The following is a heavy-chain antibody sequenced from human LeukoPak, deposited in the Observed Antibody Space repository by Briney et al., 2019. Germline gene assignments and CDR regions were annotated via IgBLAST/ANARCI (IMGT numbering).Heavy chain of an antibody. D-gene: IGHD6-13*01. CDR1: GGSFSGYY. CDR2: INHSGST. CDR3: ARKAAGTTKFDY. V-gene: IGHV4-34*01. Sequence: PSETLSLTCAVYGGSFSGYYWSWIRQPPGKGLEWIGEINHSGSTNYNPSLKSRVTISVDTSKNQFSLKLSSVTAADTAVYYCARKAAGTTKFDYWGQGTLVTASS. J-gene: IGHJ4*02.